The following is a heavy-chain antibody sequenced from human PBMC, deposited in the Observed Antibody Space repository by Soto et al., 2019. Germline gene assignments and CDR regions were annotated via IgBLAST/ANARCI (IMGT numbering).Heavy chain of an antibody. CDR2: ISAYNGNT. D-gene: IGHD3-3*01. J-gene: IGHJ4*02. CDR3: ARDRFRYYDFWSGYYRFRFDY. Sequence: ASVKVSCKASGYTFTSYGISWVRQAPGQGLEWMGWISAYNGNTNYAQKLQGRVTMTTDTSTSTAYMELRSLRSDDTAVYYCARDRFRYYDFWSGYYRFRFDYWGQGTLVTVSS. CDR1: GYTFTSYG. V-gene: IGHV1-18*04.